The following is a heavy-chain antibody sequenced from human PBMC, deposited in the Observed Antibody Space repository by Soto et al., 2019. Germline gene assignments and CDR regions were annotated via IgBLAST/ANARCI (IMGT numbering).Heavy chain of an antibody. Sequence: GGFLRLSCAASGFTFSSYGMHWVRQAPGKGLEWVAVIWYDGSNKYYADSVKGRFTISRDNSKNTLYLQMNSLRAEDTTVYYCARDGSAYVFKGWFDPWGQGTLVTVSS. CDR3: ARDGSAYVFKGWFDP. V-gene: IGHV3-33*01. J-gene: IGHJ5*02. D-gene: IGHD3-10*01. CDR1: GFTFSSYG. CDR2: IWYDGSNK.